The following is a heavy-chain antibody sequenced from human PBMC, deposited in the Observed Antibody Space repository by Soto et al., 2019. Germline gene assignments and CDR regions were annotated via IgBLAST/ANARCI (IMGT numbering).Heavy chain of an antibody. V-gene: IGHV4-30-4*01. Sequence: SETLSLTCTVSGGSISSGDYYWSWIRQPPGKGLEWIGYTYYSGSTYYNPSLKSRVTISVDTSKNQFSLKLSSVTAADTAVYYCARDAGYYDSSGYYLARVYGMDVWGQGTTVTVS. CDR3: ARDAGYYDSSGYYLARVYGMDV. CDR1: GGSISSGDYY. J-gene: IGHJ6*02. CDR2: TYYSGST. D-gene: IGHD3-22*01.